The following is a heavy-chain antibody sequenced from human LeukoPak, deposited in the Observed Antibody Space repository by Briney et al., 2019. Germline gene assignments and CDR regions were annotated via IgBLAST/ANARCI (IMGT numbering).Heavy chain of an antibody. D-gene: IGHD6-19*01. CDR3: AKVAQWLDYYYYGMDV. J-gene: IGHJ6*02. CDR2: ISGSGGST. Sequence: GSLRLSCAASGFTFSSYAMSWVRQAPGKGLEWVSAISGSGGSTYYADSVKGRFTISRDNSKNTLYLQMNSLRAEDTAVYYCAKVAQWLDYYYYGMDVWGQGTTVTVSS. CDR1: GFTFSSYA. V-gene: IGHV3-23*01.